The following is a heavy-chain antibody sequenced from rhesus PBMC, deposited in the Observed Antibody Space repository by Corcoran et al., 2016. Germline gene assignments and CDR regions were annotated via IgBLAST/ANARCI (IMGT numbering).Heavy chain of an antibody. CDR3: ARENTVGGVYNSLDV. D-gene: IGHD4-23*01. Sequence: QVKLQQWGEGLVKPSETLSLTCAVYGGSISGFHYWSWIRQPAGKGLEGSGDNNGTSAKTNYKPTCKIRVPISKAPAKNQFSLKLSSVTAADTAVYYCARENTVGGVYNSLDVWGRGVLVTVSS. V-gene: IGHV4-73*01. CDR2: NNGTSAKT. CDR1: GGSISGFHY. J-gene: IGHJ5-2*02.